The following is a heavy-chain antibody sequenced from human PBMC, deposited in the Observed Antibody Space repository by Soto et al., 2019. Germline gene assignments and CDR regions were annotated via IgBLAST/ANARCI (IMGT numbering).Heavy chain of an antibody. D-gene: IGHD3-22*01. Sequence: SETLSLTCAVYGGSFSAYYWSWVRQPPGKGLEWIGEIIHSESTKYNPSLKSRVTISVDTSKNQFSLKLNSVTPEDTAVYYCARGGPYDSSGYADAFDIWGQGT. CDR3: ARGGPYDSSGYADAFDI. CDR2: IIHSEST. J-gene: IGHJ3*02. V-gene: IGHV4-34*01. CDR1: GGSFSAYY.